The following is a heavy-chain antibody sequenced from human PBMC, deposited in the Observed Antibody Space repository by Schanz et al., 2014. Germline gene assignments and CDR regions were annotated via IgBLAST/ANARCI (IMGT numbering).Heavy chain of an antibody. CDR3: ARGGPAYYFDD. CDR2: IKSKTDGGTR. CDR1: GLTFTSAW. Sequence: EVQLVESGGGLVKPGGSLRLSCATSGLTFTSAWMNWVRQAPGKGLQWVARIKSKTDGGTRDYAAPVKGRFTISTDDSKNTVYIQMNSLRAEDTAVYYCARGGPAYYFDDWGQGTLVTVSS. J-gene: IGHJ4*02. V-gene: IGHV3-15*01.